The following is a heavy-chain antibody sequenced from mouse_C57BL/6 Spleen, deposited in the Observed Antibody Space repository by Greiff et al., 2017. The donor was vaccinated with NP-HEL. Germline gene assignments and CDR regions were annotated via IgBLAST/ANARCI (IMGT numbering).Heavy chain of an antibody. D-gene: IGHD3-2*02. CDR2: INPSSGYN. CDR1: GYTFTSYT. J-gene: IGHJ2*01. V-gene: IGHV1-4*01. Sequence: QVQLKQSGAELARPGASVKMSCKASGYTFTSYTMHWVKQRPGQGLEWIGYINPSSGYNKSNQKFKDKATLTADKSSSTAYMQLSSLTSEDSAVYYCAREALEGPFDYWGQGTTLTVSS. CDR3: AREALEGPFDY.